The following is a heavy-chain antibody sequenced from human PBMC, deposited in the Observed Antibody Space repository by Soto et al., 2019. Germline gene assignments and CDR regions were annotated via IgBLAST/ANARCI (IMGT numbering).Heavy chain of an antibody. CDR2: ISSSRDYV. D-gene: IGHD3-22*01. CDR1: GFTFGSYS. V-gene: IGHV3-21*01. CDR3: ARNTGHYDSRASDYGFADAFDI. J-gene: IGHJ3*02. Sequence: EVKLVESGGGLVRPGGSLRLSCAASGFTFGSYSMNWVRQAPGKGLEWVSSISSSRDYVYYADSLKGRFTVSRDNAKNSLFLQMNSLRAEDTAVYYCARNTGHYDSRASDYGFADAFDIWGQGTMVTISS.